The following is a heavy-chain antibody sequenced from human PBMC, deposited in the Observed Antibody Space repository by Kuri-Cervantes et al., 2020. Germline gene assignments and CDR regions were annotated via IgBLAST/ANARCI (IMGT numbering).Heavy chain of an antibody. J-gene: IGHJ4*02. CDR3: ARDPQQGKPDYFDI. Sequence: GESLKISCLTSGFTFSSYPMHWVRQAPGKGLEWVAVIAYDGTIKLYADSVKGRFTISRDSPRNTLYLQMNSLRAEDTAVYYCARDPQQGKPDYFDIWGQGTLVTVSS. CDR1: GFTFSSYP. CDR2: IAYDGTIK. V-gene: IGHV3-30*01. D-gene: IGHD6-13*01.